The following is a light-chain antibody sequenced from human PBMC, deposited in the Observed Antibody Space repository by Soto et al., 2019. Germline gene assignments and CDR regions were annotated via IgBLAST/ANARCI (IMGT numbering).Light chain of an antibody. CDR3: QQYGSSSYT. CDR1: QSVSSSY. V-gene: IGKV3-20*01. Sequence: EIVLTQSPGTLSLSLGERATLSCRASQSVSSSYLAWYQQKPGQAPRLLIYGASSRATGIPDRFSGSGSGTDFTLTIIRLEPEDFAVYYCQQYGSSSYTFGQGTKLEIK. J-gene: IGKJ2*01. CDR2: GAS.